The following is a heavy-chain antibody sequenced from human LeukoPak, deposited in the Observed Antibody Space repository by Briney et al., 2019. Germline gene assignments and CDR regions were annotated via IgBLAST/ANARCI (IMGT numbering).Heavy chain of an antibody. V-gene: IGHV4-4*07. CDR2: IYASGIT. CDR1: GGPMSSHY. D-gene: IGHD1-26*01. J-gene: IGHJ3*01. Sequence: PSETLSLMCLVSGGPMSSHYWGWIRQPAGKGLEWIGRIYASGITNYNPSLKSRVTMSVDTSKNQFSLKLASVTAADTAVYFCARDGSGTYYVDGFDFWGQGTMVTVSS. CDR3: ARDGSGTYYVDGFDF.